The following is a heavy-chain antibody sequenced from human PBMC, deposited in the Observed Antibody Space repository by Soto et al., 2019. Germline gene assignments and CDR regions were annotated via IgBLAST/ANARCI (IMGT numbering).Heavy chain of an antibody. CDR2: ISDSGST. J-gene: IGHJ4*02. Sequence: SETLSLTCTVSGGSISSYYWSWIRQPPGKGLEWIGHISDSGSTNYKPSLKSRVTISADPSRNQFSLKLSSVTAADTAMYYCARANYIWGSYVDWGQGTLVTVS. CDR1: GGSISSYY. D-gene: IGHD3-16*01. CDR3: ARANYIWGSYVD. V-gene: IGHV4-59*08.